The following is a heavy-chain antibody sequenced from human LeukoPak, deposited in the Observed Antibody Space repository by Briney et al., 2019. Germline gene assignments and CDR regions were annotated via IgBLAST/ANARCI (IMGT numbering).Heavy chain of an antibody. CDR3: ASYRRGLPRERLYDH. V-gene: IGHV3-30*02. Sequence: GGSLRLSCAASGFTFSSYGMHWVRQAPGKGLEWVAFIRYDGSDKYYADSVKGRFTISRDNSKNTLYLQMNSLRAEDTAVYYCASYRRGLPRERLYDHWGQGTLVTVSS. CDR1: GFTFSSYG. CDR2: IRYDGSDK. J-gene: IGHJ4*02. D-gene: IGHD1-26*01.